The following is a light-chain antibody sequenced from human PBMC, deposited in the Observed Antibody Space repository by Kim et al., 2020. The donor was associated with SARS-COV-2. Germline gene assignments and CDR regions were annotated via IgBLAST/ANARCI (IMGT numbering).Light chain of an antibody. CDR3: QQYHSYYT. CDR2: KAS. J-gene: IGKJ2*01. V-gene: IGKV1-5*03. Sequence: DTQMTQSPSTLSASVGDRVTITCRASQSVSSWLAWYQQKPGKAPKLLIYKASSLESGVPSRFSGSGSGTEFTLTINSLQPDDFATYYCQQYHSYYTFGQGTKLVI. CDR1: QSVSSW.